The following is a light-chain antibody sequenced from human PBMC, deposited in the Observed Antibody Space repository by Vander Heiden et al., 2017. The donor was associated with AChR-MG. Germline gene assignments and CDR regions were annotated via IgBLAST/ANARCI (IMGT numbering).Light chain of an antibody. CDR2: EVR. J-gene: IGLJ1*01. V-gene: IGLV2-18*02. CDR1: SSDVGSYNR. CDR3: GSYTSNSTSPYV. Sequence: QSALTQPPSVSGSPGQSVTISCTGTSSDVGSYNRVSWYQQPPGTGPKLMIYEVRNRPSGVPDRFSGSKSGNTASLTISGLQAEDEADYFCGSYTSNSTSPYVFGTGTKVTVI.